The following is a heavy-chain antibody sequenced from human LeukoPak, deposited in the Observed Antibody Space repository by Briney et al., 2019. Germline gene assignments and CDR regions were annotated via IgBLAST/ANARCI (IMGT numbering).Heavy chain of an antibody. CDR3: ARGTNALAYGGKGPFDY. V-gene: IGHV4-59*01. J-gene: IGHJ4*02. Sequence: PSETLSLTCTVSGGSISSYYWSWIRQPPGKGLEWIGYIYYSGSTNYNPSLKSRVTISVDTSKNQFSLKLSSVTAADTAVYYCARGTNALAYGGKGPFDYWGQGTLVTVSS. CDR1: GGSISSYY. CDR2: IYYSGST. D-gene: IGHD4-23*01.